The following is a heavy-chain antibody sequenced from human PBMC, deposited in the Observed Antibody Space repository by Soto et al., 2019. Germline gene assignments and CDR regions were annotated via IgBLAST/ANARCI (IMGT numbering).Heavy chain of an antibody. CDR1: GFAFRHNY. J-gene: IGHJ5*02. CDR3: ATGGIYYET. D-gene: IGHD1-26*01. Sequence: LRLSCTVSGFAFRHNYLTWIRQAPGKGLEWLSYINTGGSPAYYADSVKGRFTISTDIAKKSLYLQMDSLRADDTGVYYCATGGIYYETWGQGNLVTVSS. CDR2: INTGGSPA. V-gene: IGHV3-11*01.